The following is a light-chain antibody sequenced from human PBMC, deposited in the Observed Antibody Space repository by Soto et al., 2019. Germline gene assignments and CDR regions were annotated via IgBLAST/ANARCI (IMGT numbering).Light chain of an antibody. CDR1: QSVTR. CDR2: DAS. V-gene: IGKV3-20*01. J-gene: IGKJ1*01. CDR3: QQYGNSPWT. Sequence: GFRQTTGTLSWSPGERATISCRASQSVTRLAWYQPXPGHAPRLLIYDASSRATGIPDRFSGGGSGTDFTLTINRLEPEDFAVYYCQQYGNSPWTFGQGTKVDIK.